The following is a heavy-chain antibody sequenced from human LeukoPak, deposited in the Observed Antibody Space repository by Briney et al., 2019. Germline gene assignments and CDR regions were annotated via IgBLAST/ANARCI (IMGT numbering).Heavy chain of an antibody. D-gene: IGHD4-17*01. CDR3: ATEVGRYYGVNYYYYMDV. CDR2: FDPEDGDT. J-gene: IGHJ6*03. CDR1: GYTLTALS. V-gene: IGHV1-24*01. Sequence: ASLKVSCKVSGYTLTALSMHSVRPAPGKGLGRMGGFDPEDGDTIYAQKFQGRVNMTEDTSTDTAYMELSSLRSEDTAVYYCATEVGRYYGVNYYYYMDVWGKGTTVTVSS.